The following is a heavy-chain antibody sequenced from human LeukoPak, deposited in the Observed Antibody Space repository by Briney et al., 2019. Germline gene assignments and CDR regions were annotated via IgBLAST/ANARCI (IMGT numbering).Heavy chain of an antibody. D-gene: IGHD1-26*01. V-gene: IGHV3-21*01. CDR3: ARGSGSYFYYYMDV. J-gene: IGHJ6*03. CDR1: GFTFSSYS. CDR2: ISSSSSYI. Sequence: PGGSLRLSCAASGFTFSSYSMNWVRQAPGKGLEWVLFISSSSSYIYYADSVKGRFTISRDNAKNSLYLQMNSLRAEDTAVYYCARGSGSYFYYYMDVWGKGTTVTVSS.